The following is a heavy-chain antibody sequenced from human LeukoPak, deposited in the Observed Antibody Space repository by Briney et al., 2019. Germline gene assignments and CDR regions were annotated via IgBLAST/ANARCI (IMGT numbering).Heavy chain of an antibody. CDR1: GFTFSSYS. V-gene: IGHV3-21*01. CDR2: ISSSSSYI. Sequence: PGGSLRLSCAASGFTFSSYSMNWVRQAPGKGLEWVSSISSSSSYIYYADSVKGRFTISRDNAKNSLYLQMNSLRAEDTAVYYCARVSTGYSSGWYGFDYWGQGTLVTVSS. J-gene: IGHJ4*02. CDR3: ARVSTGYSSGWYGFDY. D-gene: IGHD6-19*01.